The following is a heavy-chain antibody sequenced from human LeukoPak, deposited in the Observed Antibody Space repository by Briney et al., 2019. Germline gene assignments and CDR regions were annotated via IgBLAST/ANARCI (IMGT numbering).Heavy chain of an antibody. D-gene: IGHD3-22*01. Sequence: PGGSLRLSCAASGFTFSSYAMSWVRQAPGKGLEWVSAISGSGGSTNYADSVKGRFTISRDNSKNTLYLQMNSLRAEDTAVYYCAKDVRPRMIVVVELDYWGQGTLVTVSS. CDR3: AKDVRPRMIVVVELDY. V-gene: IGHV3-23*01. CDR2: ISGSGGST. J-gene: IGHJ4*02. CDR1: GFTFSSYA.